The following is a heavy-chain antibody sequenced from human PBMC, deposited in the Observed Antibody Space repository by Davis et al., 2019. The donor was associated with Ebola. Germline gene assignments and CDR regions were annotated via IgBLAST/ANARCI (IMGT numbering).Heavy chain of an antibody. D-gene: IGHD3-22*01. J-gene: IGHJ3*02. Sequence: GESLKISCAASGFTFSNAWMSWVRQAPGKGLEWVGRIKSKTDGGTTDYAAPVKGRFTISRDDSKNTLYLQMNSLKTEDTAVYYCTTVWGGYYYVGDAFDIWGQGTMVTVSS. CDR2: IKSKTDGGTT. V-gene: IGHV3-15*01. CDR3: TTVWGGYYYVGDAFDI. CDR1: GFTFSNAW.